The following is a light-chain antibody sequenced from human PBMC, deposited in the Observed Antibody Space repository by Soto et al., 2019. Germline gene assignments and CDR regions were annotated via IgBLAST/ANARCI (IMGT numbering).Light chain of an antibody. CDR3: SSYTTSYTHV. Sequence: QSVLTQPASVSGSPGQSVTISCTGTSGDIGAYNYVCWYQQHPGKAPDLMIYDVSNRPSGVSDRFSGSKSGNTASLSISGLQGEAEADYYCSSYTTSYTHVFGTGTKLTVL. V-gene: IGLV2-14*03. J-gene: IGLJ1*01. CDR2: DVS. CDR1: SGDIGAYNY.